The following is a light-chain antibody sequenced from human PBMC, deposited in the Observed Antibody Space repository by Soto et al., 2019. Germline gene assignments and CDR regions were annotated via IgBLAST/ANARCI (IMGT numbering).Light chain of an antibody. J-gene: IGKJ4*01. V-gene: IGKV3-20*01. CDR2: GTS. CDR3: QQYGSSPLT. CDR1: QYVSTTF. Sequence: EIVLTQSPGTLSLSPGERATLSCRASQYVSTTFFAWYQQKPGQAPRLLIYGTSNRATGIPDRFSGSGSGTDFTITISSPEPEDFAVYYCQQYGSSPLTFGGGTRMEIK.